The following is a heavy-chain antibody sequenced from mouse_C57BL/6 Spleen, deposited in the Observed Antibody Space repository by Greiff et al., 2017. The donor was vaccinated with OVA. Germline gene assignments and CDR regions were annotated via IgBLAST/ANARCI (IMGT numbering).Heavy chain of an antibody. CDR1: GYTFTSYG. V-gene: IGHV1-81*01. J-gene: IGHJ4*01. Sequence: QVQLKESGAELARPGASVKLSCKASGYTFTSYGISWVKQRTGQGLEWIGEIYPRSGNTYYNEKFKGKATLTADKSSSTAYMELRSLTSEDSAVYFCARERVSYGSRDAMDYWGQGTSVTVSS. CDR2: IYPRSGNT. D-gene: IGHD1-1*01. CDR3: ARERVSYGSRDAMDY.